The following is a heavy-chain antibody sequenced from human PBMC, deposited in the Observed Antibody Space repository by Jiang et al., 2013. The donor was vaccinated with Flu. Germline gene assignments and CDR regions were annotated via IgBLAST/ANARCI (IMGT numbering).Heavy chain of an antibody. J-gene: IGHJ4*02. CDR1: A. CDR3: ARDGSGYQLLYFLDY. D-gene: IGHD2-2*01. CDR2: TYYRSKWYN. Sequence: AWNWIRQSPLRGLEWLGRTYYRSKWYNDYAVSVKSRITINPDTSKNQFSLQLNSVTPEDTAVYYCARDGSGYQLLYFLDYWGQGTLVTVSS. V-gene: IGHV6-1*01.